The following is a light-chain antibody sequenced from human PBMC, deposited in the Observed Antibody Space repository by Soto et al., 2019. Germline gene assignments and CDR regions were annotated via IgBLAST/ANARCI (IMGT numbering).Light chain of an antibody. CDR1: QSVSSSY. CDR2: GAS. J-gene: IGKJ4*01. CDR3: QQYGSSTLQVH. Sequence: EIVLTQSPGTLSLSPGERATLSCRASQSVSSSYLAWYQQNPGQAPRLLIYGASSRATGIPDRFSGSGSGTDSTLTASRLEPEDFSGDYCQQYGSSTLQVHFCGGTKVEIK. V-gene: IGKV3-20*01.